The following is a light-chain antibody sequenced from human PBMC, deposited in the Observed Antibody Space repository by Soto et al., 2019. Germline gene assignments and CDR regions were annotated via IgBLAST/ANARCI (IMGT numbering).Light chain of an antibody. CDR3: QQYNNWPPIT. Sequence: EIGLTQSPATLSLSPGERATLSCRASQSVSSYLAWYQQKPGQAPRLLIYGASTRATGIPARFSGSGSATEFTLTISSLQSEDFAVYYCQQYNNWPPITFGQGTRLEIK. V-gene: IGKV3-15*01. J-gene: IGKJ5*01. CDR1: QSVSSY. CDR2: GAS.